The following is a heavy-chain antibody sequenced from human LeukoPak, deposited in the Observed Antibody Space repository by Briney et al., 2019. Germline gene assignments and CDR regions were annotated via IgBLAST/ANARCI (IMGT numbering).Heavy chain of an antibody. CDR3: AHGRGFGSGDYFDY. CDR1: GFSLSTRELS. D-gene: IGHD3-10*01. J-gene: IGHJ4*02. Sequence: SGPTLFKPTQTLTLTCTFSGFSLSTRELSVGWIRQPPGKALEWLALIYWHGDTRYSPSLRGKITIIKDTSKNQVVLTMTNIDPMDTATYYCAHGRGFGSGDYFDYWGQGIMVTVSS. CDR2: IYWHGDT. V-gene: IGHV2-5*01.